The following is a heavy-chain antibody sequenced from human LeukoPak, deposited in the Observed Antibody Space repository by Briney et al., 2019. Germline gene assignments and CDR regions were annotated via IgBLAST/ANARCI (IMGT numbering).Heavy chain of an antibody. J-gene: IGHJ6*03. CDR1: DGSITSHY. CDR2: IYTSGST. CDR3: ARDYWDYSSSSEVGADYYYMDV. V-gene: IGHV4-4*07. Sequence: PSETLSLTCTVSDGSITSHYWSWIRQPPGKGLKWIGRIYTSGSTNYNPSLKSRVIMSADTSKNQFSLRLSSVTAADTAVYYCARDYWDYSSSSEVGADYYYMDVWGKGIMVTVSS. D-gene: IGHD6-6*01.